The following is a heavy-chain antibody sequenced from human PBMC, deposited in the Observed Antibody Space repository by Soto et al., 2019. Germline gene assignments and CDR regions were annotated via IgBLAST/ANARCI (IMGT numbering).Heavy chain of an antibody. CDR2: FDPEDGET. D-gene: IGHD3-22*01. V-gene: IGHV1-24*01. CDR1: GYTLTELS. J-gene: IGHJ4*02. Sequence: ASVKVSCKVSGYTLTELSMHWVRQAPGKGLEWMGGFDPEDGETIYAQKFQGRVTMTEDTSTDTAYMELSSLRSEDTAVYYCATGPYYYDSSGVGYYFDYWGQGTLVTVSS. CDR3: ATGPYYYDSSGVGYYFDY.